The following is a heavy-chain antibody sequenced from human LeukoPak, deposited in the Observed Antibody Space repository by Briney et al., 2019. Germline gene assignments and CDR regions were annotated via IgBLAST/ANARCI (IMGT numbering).Heavy chain of an antibody. D-gene: IGHD3-9*01. V-gene: IGHV1-24*01. J-gene: IGHJ3*02. CDR1: GYTLTELS. CDR2: FDPEDGET. CDR3: ATGSYDILTGYYRTDAFDI. Sequence: ASVKVSCKVSGYTLTELSMHWVRQAPGKGLEWMGGFDPEDGETIYAQKFQGRVTMTEDTSTDTAYMELSSLRPEDTAVYYCATGSYDILTGYYRTDAFDIWGQGTMVTVSS.